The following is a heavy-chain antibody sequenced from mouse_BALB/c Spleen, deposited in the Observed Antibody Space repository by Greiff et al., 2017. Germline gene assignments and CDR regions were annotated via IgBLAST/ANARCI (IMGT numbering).Heavy chain of an antibody. CDR3: ARSGLNYRGAMDY. CDR2: ISTYYGDA. Sequence: QVQLQQSGAELVRPGVSVKISCKGSGYTFTDYAMHWVKQSHAKSLEWIGVISTYYGDASYNQKFKGKATMTVDKSSSTAYMELARLTSEDSAIYYCARSGLNYRGAMDYWGQGTSVTVSS. J-gene: IGHJ4*01. CDR1: GYTFTDYA. V-gene: IGHV1S137*01. D-gene: IGHD3-3*01.